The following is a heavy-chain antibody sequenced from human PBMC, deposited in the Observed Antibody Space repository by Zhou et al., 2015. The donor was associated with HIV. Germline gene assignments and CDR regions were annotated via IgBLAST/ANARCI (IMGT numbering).Heavy chain of an antibody. CDR2: ISAYNGNT. CDR1: GYTFTSYG. CDR3: ARASSPRVVPAAIWDNWFDP. Sequence: QVQLVQSGAEVKKPGASVKVSCKASGYTFTSYGISWVRQAPGQGLEWMGWISAYNGNTNYAQKLQGRVTMTTDTSTSTAYMELRSLRSDDTAVYYCARASSPRVVPAAIWDNWFDPWGQGTLVTVSS. D-gene: IGHD2-2*01. J-gene: IGHJ5*02. V-gene: IGHV1-18*01.